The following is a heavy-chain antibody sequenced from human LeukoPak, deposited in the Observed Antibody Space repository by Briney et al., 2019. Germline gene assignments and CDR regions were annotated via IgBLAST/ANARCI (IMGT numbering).Heavy chain of an antibody. V-gene: IGHV1-69*01. CDR2: IIPIFGTA. CDR1: GGTFSSYA. CDR3: ARVYSAYSSSSSLDY. Sequence: ASVKVSCKASGGTFSSYAISWLRQAPGQGLEWMGGIIPIFGTANYAQKFQGRVTITADESTSTAYMELSSLRSEETAVYYCARVYSAYSSSSSLDYWGQGTLVTVSS. J-gene: IGHJ4*02. D-gene: IGHD6-6*01.